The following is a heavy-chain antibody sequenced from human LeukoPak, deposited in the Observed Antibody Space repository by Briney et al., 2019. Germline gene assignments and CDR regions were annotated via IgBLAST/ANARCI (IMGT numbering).Heavy chain of an antibody. CDR1: GFILSSDE. CDR2: ISSSGHTI. D-gene: IGHD5-24*01. V-gene: IGHV3-48*03. Sequence: GGSLRLSCADHGFILSSDEMNWVRQAPGKGLEWVSYISSSGHTIYYADSVKGRFTISRDNAKNSLHLQMNSLRAEDTAVYYCARAVRDGYNSWYFDLWGRGTLVTVSS. CDR3: ARAVRDGYNSWYFDL. J-gene: IGHJ2*01.